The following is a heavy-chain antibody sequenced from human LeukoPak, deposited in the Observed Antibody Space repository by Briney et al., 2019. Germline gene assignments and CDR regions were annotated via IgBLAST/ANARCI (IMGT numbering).Heavy chain of an antibody. CDR3: TRYGVARYFDCYHLPPFDY. CDR1: GFTFGDYA. V-gene: IGHV3-49*03. CDR2: IRSKACGGTT. Sequence: GGSLRLSCTASGFTFGDYAMSWFRQAPGKGLEWVGFIRSKACGGTTEYAASVKGRFTISRDDSKSIAYLQMNSLKTEDTAVYYCTRYGVARYFDCYHLPPFDYWGQGTLVTVSS. J-gene: IGHJ4*02. D-gene: IGHD3-9*01.